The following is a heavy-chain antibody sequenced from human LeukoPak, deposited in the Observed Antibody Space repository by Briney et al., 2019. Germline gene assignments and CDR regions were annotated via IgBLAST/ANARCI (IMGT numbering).Heavy chain of an antibody. Sequence: GGSLRLSCAASGLTFSSHWMHWVRQAPGKGLEWVAVISYDGSNKYYADSVKGRFTISRDNSKNTLYLQMNSLRAEDTAVYYCAKSDISSGLDYWGQGTLVTVSS. CDR2: ISYDGSNK. CDR1: GLTFSSHW. CDR3: AKSDISSGLDY. V-gene: IGHV3-30*18. J-gene: IGHJ4*02. D-gene: IGHD6-19*01.